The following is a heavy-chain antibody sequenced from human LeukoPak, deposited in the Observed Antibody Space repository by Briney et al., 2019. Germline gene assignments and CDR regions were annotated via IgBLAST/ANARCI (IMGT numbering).Heavy chain of an antibody. D-gene: IGHD6-13*01. CDR3: ARDKGLAAADTGDFDY. J-gene: IGHJ4*02. CDR1: GGSISSYY. CDR2: IYYSGST. Sequence: PSETLSLTCTVSGGSISSYYWSWIRQPPGKGLEWIGYIYYSGSTNYNPSLKSRVTISVDKSKNQFSLKLSSATAADTAVYYCARDKGLAAADTGDFDYWGQGTLVTVSS. V-gene: IGHV4-59*12.